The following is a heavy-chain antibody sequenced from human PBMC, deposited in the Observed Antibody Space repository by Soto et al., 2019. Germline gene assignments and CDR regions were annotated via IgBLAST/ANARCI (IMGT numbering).Heavy chain of an antibody. Sequence: GGSLRLSCAASGFTFSSYGMHWVRQAPGKGLEWVAVISYDGSNKYYADSVKGRFTISRDNSKNTLYLQMNSLRAEDTAVYYCARKSDDILTGYYSLDYWGQGTLVTVSS. CDR3: ARKSDDILTGYYSLDY. V-gene: IGHV3-30*03. CDR1: GFTFSSYG. J-gene: IGHJ4*02. D-gene: IGHD3-9*01. CDR2: ISYDGSNK.